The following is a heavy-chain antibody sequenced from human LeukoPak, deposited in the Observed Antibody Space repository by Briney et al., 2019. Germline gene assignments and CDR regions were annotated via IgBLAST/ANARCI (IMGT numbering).Heavy chain of an antibody. Sequence: EPLKISCPASAHSFTTSWFVWLRQMPGKPLERMEIIYPCDSDTRYSPSFQRKVPMTVDKATSTAYLQWSSLKASDTAMYYCARRKGCSNTSCPPDYWGQGTLVTVSS. V-gene: IGHV5-51*01. CDR2: IYPCDSDT. D-gene: IGHD2-2*01. CDR3: ARRKGCSNTSCPPDY. CDR1: AHSFTTSW. J-gene: IGHJ4*02.